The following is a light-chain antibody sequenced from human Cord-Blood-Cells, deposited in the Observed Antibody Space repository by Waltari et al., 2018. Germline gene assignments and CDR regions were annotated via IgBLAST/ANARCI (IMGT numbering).Light chain of an antibody. CDR2: SNN. CDR3: AAWDDSLNGWV. CDR1: SSNIGSNT. Sequence: QSVLTQPPSASGTPGQSVTIPCSGSSSNIGSNTVHWYQQLPGTAPKPLIYSNNQRPSGVPDRFSGSKSGTSASLAISGLQSEDEADYYCAAWDDSLNGWVFGGGTKLTVL. J-gene: IGLJ3*02. V-gene: IGLV1-44*01.